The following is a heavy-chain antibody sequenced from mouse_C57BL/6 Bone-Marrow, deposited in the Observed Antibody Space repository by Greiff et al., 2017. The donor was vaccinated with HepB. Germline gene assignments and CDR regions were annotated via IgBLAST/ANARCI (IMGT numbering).Heavy chain of an antibody. CDR2: IWTGGST. D-gene: IGHD3-2*02. Sequence: QVQLQQSGPGLVAPSQSLSITCTVSGFSLTSYAISWVRQPPGKGLEWLGVIWTGGSTNYNSALKSRLSISKDNSKSQVFLIMNSLQTDDTARYYCARKWRGSSVLYAMDYWGQGTSVTVSS. CDR3: ARKWRGSSVLYAMDY. CDR1: GFSLTSYA. V-gene: IGHV2-9-1*01. J-gene: IGHJ4*01.